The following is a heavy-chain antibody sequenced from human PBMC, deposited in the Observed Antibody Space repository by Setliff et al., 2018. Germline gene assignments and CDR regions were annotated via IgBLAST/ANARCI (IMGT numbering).Heavy chain of an antibody. V-gene: IGHV4-39*01. CDR1: GASISSSRDY. CDR2: LYSSGST. J-gene: IGHJ4*02. CDR3: ASHPRVTIFGVVAFDY. D-gene: IGHD3-3*01. Sequence: PSETLSLTCTVSGASISSSRDYWRWIRQPPGKGLEWIGRLYSSGSTYYNPSLKSRVTISVDTSQNQFPLKLSSVTPADTAAYYCASHPRVTIFGVVAFDYWGRGILVTVAS.